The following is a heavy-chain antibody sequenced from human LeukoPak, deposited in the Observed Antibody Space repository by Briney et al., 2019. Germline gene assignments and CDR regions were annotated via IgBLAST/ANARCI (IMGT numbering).Heavy chain of an antibody. CDR3: ARVNGDFDAFDI. D-gene: IGHD2-21*01. J-gene: IGHJ3*02. CDR1: GGSISSSSYY. Sequence: SETLSLTCTVSGGSISSSSYYWGWIRQPPGKGLEWIGRIYTSGSTNYNPSLKSRVTISVDTSKNQFSLKLSSVTAADTAVYYCARVNGDFDAFDIWGQGTMVTVSS. V-gene: IGHV4-39*07. CDR2: IYTSGST.